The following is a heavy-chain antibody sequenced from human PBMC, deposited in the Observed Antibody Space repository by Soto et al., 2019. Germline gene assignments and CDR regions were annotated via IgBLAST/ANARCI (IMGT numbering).Heavy chain of an antibody. D-gene: IGHD3-22*01. CDR2: IYHSGST. CDR1: CGSISSGGNY. V-gene: IGHV4-30-2*01. CDR3: ASGREHCDHTSGFDY. Sequence: TLSLTCAVSCGSISSGGNYWRWVRQPPGKGLEWIGYIYHSGSTYYNPFLKSRVTISVDRSKNQLSLKLSSVTAADTAVYYCASGREHCDHTSGFDYLGQGPLVTASA. J-gene: IGHJ4*02.